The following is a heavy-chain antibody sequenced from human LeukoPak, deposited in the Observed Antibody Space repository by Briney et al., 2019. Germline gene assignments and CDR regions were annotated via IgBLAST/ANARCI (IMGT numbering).Heavy chain of an antibody. V-gene: IGHV1-2*02. J-gene: IGHJ5*02. CDR3: ARGLGRRSSGSGFDP. CDR2: INPNSGGT. D-gene: IGHD6-19*01. Sequence: EASVKVSCKASGYTFTGYYMHWVRQAPGQGLEWMGWINPNSGGTNYAQKFQGRVTMTRNTSISTAYMELSSLRSEDTAVYYCARGLGRRSSGSGFDPWGQGTLVTVSS. CDR1: GYTFTGYY.